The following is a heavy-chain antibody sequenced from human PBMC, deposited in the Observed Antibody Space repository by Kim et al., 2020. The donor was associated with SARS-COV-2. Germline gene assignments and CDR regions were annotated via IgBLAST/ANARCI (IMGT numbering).Heavy chain of an antibody. CDR2: VYHTGST. V-gene: IGHV4-59*01. CDR3: ASTGVGAVGWFDP. Sequence: SETLSLTCSVSGGAIRGYYWAWIRQPPWKRLEWIGYVYHTGSTNYNPSLRGRVTISLDTSKRQVSLTLTSVIAADTAVYSCASTGVGAVGWFDPRGQGTLVSVSS. CDR1: GGAIRGYY. J-gene: IGHJ5*02. D-gene: IGHD1-26*01.